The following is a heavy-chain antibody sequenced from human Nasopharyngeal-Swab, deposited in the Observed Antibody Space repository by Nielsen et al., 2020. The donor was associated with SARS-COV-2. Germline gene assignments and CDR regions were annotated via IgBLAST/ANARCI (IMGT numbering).Heavy chain of an antibody. V-gene: IGHV3-15*01. J-gene: IGHJ4*02. CDR3: TTDSVMARGLSRRDY. CDR1: GFTFSNAW. CDR2: IKSQTDGGTT. Sequence: GESLNISCAASGFTFSNAWMSWVRQPPGKGLEWVGGIKSQTDGGTTDYAAPVKGRFTISRDDSKTMLYLQMNSLKTEDTAVYYCTTDSVMARGLSRRDYWGQGTLVSVSS. D-gene: IGHD3-10*01.